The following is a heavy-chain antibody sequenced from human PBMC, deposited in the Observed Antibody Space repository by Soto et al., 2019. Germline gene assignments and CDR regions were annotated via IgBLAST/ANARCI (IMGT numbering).Heavy chain of an antibody. CDR1: GFTVSIYS. V-gene: IGHV3-48*02. CDR3: AREGGNLKWFDP. Sequence: EVQLVASGGGLVQPGVYLRLSWADSGFTVSIYSMTWVRQSTGKGLEWVSYISSSSSTIYYADSVKGRFTISRDNAKNSLYLQMNSLRDEDTDVYDCAREGGNLKWFDPCGPGNMVSVCS. CDR2: ISSSSSTI. D-gene: IGHD1-26*01. J-gene: IGHJ5*02.